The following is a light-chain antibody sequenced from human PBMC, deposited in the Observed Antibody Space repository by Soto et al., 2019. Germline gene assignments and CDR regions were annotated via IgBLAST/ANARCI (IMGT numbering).Light chain of an antibody. J-gene: IGKJ4*01. CDR2: ATS. Sequence: DIQMTQSPSSLSASVGDRVTITCRASQSINIHLNWYQQKPGKAPKLLIYATSSLQSGVPSRFSGSGSGTDITLTISNLQPEDFGTYYCQQSDRVPLTFGGGTKVEIK. CDR1: QSINIH. V-gene: IGKV1-39*01. CDR3: QQSDRVPLT.